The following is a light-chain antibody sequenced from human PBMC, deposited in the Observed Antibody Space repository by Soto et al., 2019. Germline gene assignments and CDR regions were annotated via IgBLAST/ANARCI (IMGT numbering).Light chain of an antibody. J-gene: IGKJ2*01. CDR3: QQCNDWPHT. Sequence: EIVMTQSPATLSVSPGESATLSCRASQSVSSNLAWYQQKPGQAPRLLIYGASTRATGIPARFSGRGSATEFTLTISSLQSEDCEVYYCQQCNDWPHTFGQGTKLEI. CDR1: QSVSSN. CDR2: GAS. V-gene: IGKV3-15*01.